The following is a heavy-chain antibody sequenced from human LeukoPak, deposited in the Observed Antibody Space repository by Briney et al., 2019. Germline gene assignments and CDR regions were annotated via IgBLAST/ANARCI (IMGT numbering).Heavy chain of an antibody. D-gene: IGHD1-26*01. CDR3: AKDHSPPNYYGMDV. V-gene: IGHV3-23*01. J-gene: IGHJ6*02. CDR1: GFTFSSYA. CDR2: ISGSGGST. Sequence: GSLRLSCAASGFTFSSYAMSWVRQAPGKGLEWVSAISGSGGSTYYADSVKGRFTISRDNSKNTLYLQMNSLRAEDTAVYYCAKDHSPPNYYGMDVWGQGTTVTVSS.